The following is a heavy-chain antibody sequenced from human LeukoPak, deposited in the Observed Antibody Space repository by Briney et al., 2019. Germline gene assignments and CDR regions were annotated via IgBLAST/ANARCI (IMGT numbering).Heavy chain of an antibody. CDR1: GYTFTRHG. V-gene: IGHV1-18*01. CDR2: ISIFNDNA. CDR3: ARGGNLGDYFYQYMDV. D-gene: IGHD1-14*01. Sequence: ASVTVSCKASGYTFTRHGINWVRQAPGQGPEGMGWISIFNDNANYAENFQGRVIMTADTSTSTAYMELRSLRSDDTAVYYCARGGNLGDYFYQYMDVWGKGTTVTVSS. J-gene: IGHJ6*03.